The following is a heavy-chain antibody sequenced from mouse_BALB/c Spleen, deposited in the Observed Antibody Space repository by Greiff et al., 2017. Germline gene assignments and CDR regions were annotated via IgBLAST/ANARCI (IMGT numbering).Heavy chain of an antibody. D-gene: IGHD2-4*01. CDR2: INPSSGYT. J-gene: IGHJ1*01. Sequence: QVQLKESGAELARPGASVKMSCKASGYTFTSYTMHWVKQRPGQGLEWIGYINPSSGYTNYNQKFKDKATLTADKSSSTAYMQLSNLTSEDSAVYYCARYDYDGWYFDVWGAGTTVTVSS. CDR1: GYTFTSYT. V-gene: IGHV1-4*01. CDR3: ARYDYDGWYFDV.